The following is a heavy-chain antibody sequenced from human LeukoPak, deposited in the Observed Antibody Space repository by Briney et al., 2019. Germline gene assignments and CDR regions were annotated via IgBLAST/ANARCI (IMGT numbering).Heavy chain of an antibody. V-gene: IGHV3-30-3*01. Sequence: PGRSLRLSCAASGFTFSSYAMHWVRQAPGKGLEWVAVISYDGSNKYYADSVKGRFTISRDNSKNTLYLQMNSLRAEDTAVYYCARAADYFDYWGQGTLVTVSP. CDR3: ARAADYFDY. CDR2: ISYDGSNK. J-gene: IGHJ4*02. CDR1: GFTFSSYA.